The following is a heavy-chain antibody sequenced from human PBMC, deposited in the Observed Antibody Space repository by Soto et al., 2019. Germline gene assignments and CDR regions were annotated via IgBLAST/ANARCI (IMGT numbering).Heavy chain of an antibody. V-gene: IGHV4-34*01. CDR3: AREVRAYGMDV. D-gene: IGHD3-22*01. J-gene: IGHJ6*02. CDR2: INHSGST. CDR1: GGSFSGYY. Sequence: PSETLSLTCAVYGGSFSGYYWSWIRQPPGKGLEWIGEINHSGSTNYNPSLKSRVTISVDTSKNQFSLKLSSVTAADTAVCYCAREVRAYGMDVWGQGTTVTVSS.